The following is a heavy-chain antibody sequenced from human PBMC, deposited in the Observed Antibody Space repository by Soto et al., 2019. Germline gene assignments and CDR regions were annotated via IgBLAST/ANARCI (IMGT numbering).Heavy chain of an antibody. V-gene: IGHV3-15*02. Sequence: EVQLVESGGALVKPGESLRLSCAASGFSFSNAWLNWVRQAPGKGPEWVGLIKSKTNGETTDYIAPVKGRFTIPRDDSKDTLYLQMNSLKVEDTALYYCVSEVSGAFHIWGQGTMVTVSS. D-gene: IGHD6-25*01. CDR3: VSEVSGAFHI. CDR1: GFSFSNAW. CDR2: IKSKTNGETT. J-gene: IGHJ3*02.